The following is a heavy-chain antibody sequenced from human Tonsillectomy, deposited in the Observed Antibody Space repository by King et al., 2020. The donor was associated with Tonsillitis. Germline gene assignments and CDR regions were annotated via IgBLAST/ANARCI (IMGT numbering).Heavy chain of an antibody. CDR1: GGSISSYY. J-gene: IGHJ2*01. V-gene: IGHV4-59*01. Sequence: QLQESGPGLVKPSETLSLTCTVSGGSISSYYWSWIRQPPGKGLEWIGYIYYSGSTNYNPSLKSRVTISVDTSKNQFSLKLSSVTAADTAVYYCAGGAIGTTLFDWYFDLWGRGTLVTVSS. CDR3: AGGAIGTTLFDWYFDL. CDR2: IYYSGST. D-gene: IGHD1-7*01.